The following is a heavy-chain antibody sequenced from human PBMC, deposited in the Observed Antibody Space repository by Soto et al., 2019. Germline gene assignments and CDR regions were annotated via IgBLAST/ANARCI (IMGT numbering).Heavy chain of an antibody. Sequence: GGSLRLSCAASGFTFSSCAMSWVRQAPGKGLEWVSAISGSGGSTYYADSVKGRFTISRDNSKNTLYLQMNSLRAEDTAVYYCAKDATYDFWSGYSNWFDPWGQGTLVTVSS. CDR2: ISGSGGST. CDR3: AKDATYDFWSGYSNWFDP. V-gene: IGHV3-23*01. D-gene: IGHD3-3*01. CDR1: GFTFSSCA. J-gene: IGHJ5*02.